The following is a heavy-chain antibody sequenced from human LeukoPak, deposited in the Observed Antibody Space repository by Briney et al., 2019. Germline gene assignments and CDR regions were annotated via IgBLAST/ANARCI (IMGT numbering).Heavy chain of an antibody. J-gene: IGHJ3*02. Sequence: ASVKVSCKASGYTFTSYGINWVRQAPGQGLEWMGWINVYNGNTNNAQKLQGRVTMTTDTSTSTAYMELRSLRSDDTAVYYCASAGIDRWELLTHAFDIWGQGTMVTVSS. D-gene: IGHD1-26*01. CDR3: ASAGIDRWELLTHAFDI. V-gene: IGHV1-18*01. CDR1: GYTFTSYG. CDR2: INVYNGNT.